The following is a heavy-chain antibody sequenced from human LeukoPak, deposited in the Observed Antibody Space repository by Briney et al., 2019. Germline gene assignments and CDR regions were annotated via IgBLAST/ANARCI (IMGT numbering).Heavy chain of an antibody. CDR1: GGSISNSDYY. D-gene: IGHD4-23*01. J-gene: IGHJ4*02. Sequence: SETLSLTCTVSGGSISNSDYYWGWIRQPPGKGLEWIGSVYYNGRTYYNPSLKSRVTVSVDTSKNQFSLKLNSVTAADTAVYYCARRRDYGDNTHFDYWGQGTLVTVSS. V-gene: IGHV4-39*01. CDR2: VYYNGRT. CDR3: ARRRDYGDNTHFDY.